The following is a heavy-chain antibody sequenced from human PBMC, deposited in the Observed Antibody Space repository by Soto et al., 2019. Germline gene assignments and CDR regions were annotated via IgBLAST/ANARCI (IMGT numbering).Heavy chain of an antibody. CDR1: GVSMSTSDSY. D-gene: IGHD7-27*01. Sequence: TCTVSGVSMSTSDSYWGWIRQSPGKGLEWIGNIFYSGNTYYNPSPSLKSRITINPDTSKNQFSLQLRSVTPDDTAMYYCARTGDYLVDYWGQGTLVTVSS. J-gene: IGHJ4*02. CDR3: ARTGDYLVDY. V-gene: IGHV4-39*01. CDR2: IFYSGNT.